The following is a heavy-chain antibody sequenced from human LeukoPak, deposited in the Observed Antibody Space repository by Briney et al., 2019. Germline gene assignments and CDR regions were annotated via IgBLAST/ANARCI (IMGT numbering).Heavy chain of an antibody. Sequence: KPSETLSLTCTVSGGPIISHYWTWIRQSPVKGLEWIGDISNSGSTSYSPSLKSRVTISIDTSKNQFSLKLSSVTAADTAVYYCGRDALVGYHSFYYMDVWGKGTTVTVSS. D-gene: IGHD2-15*01. CDR1: GGPIISHY. V-gene: IGHV4-59*11. J-gene: IGHJ6*03. CDR2: ISNSGST. CDR3: GRDALVGYHSFYYMDV.